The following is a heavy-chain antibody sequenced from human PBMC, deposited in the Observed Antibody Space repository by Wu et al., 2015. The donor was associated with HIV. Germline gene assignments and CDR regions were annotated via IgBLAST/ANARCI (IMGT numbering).Heavy chain of an antibody. V-gene: IGHV1-69*13. D-gene: IGHD2-15*01. Sequence: QVQLVQSGAEVKKPGSSVKVSCKASGGTFSSYAISWVRQAPGQGLEWMGRIIPIFGTANYAQKFQGRVTITADESTSTAYMELSSLRSEDTAVYYCARGGYCSGGSCYDPLIYGMDVWGQGTTVTVSS. CDR3: ARGGYCSGGSCYDPLIYGMDV. CDR1: GGTFSSYA. CDR2: IIPIFGTA. J-gene: IGHJ6*02.